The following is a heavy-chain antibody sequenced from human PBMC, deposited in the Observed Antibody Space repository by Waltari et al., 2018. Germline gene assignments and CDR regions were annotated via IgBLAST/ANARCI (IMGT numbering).Heavy chain of an antibody. CDR3: ARLPTYYSGSGSYYPGYFDY. V-gene: IGHV4-39*01. D-gene: IGHD3-10*01. CDR2: IYYSGST. CDR1: GGSISSNSYY. Sequence: QLQLQESGPGLVKPSETLSLTCTVSGGSISSNSYYWGWIRQPPGKVLEWIGSIYYSGSTFYNPSLKSRVTISVDMSENQFSLKLSSVTAADTAVYYCARLPTYYSGSGSYYPGYFDYWGQGTLVTVSS. J-gene: IGHJ4*02.